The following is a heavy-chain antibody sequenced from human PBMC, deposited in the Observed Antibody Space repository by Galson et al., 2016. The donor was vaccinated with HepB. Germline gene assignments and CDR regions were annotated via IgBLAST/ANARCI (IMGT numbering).Heavy chain of an antibody. Sequence: SLRLSCAASGFTFDDYAMHWVRQAPGKGLEWVSGISWNSGYIGYADSVKGRFTITRDNAKNSLYLHMNSLRAEDTALYYCAKGVQGVIIATSGYDYWGQGTLVTVSS. J-gene: IGHJ4*02. D-gene: IGHD5-12*01. CDR1: GFTFDDYA. CDR3: AKGVQGVIIATSGYDY. CDR2: ISWNSGYI. V-gene: IGHV3-9*01.